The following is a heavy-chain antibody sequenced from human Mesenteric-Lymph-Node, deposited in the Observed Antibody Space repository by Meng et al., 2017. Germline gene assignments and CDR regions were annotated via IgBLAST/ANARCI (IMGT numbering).Heavy chain of an antibody. D-gene: IGHD3-10*01. CDR1: GGSISSSNW. Sequence: VRLKESAPGLVKPSGTLSLTGVVSGGSISSSNWWSWVRQPPGKGLEWIGEIYHSGSTNYNPSLKSRVTISVDKSKNQFSLMLTSVTATDTAVYYCARRRGGSGRDCWGQGTLVTVSS. CDR2: IYHSGST. J-gene: IGHJ4*02. CDR3: ARRRGGSGRDC. V-gene: IGHV4-4*02.